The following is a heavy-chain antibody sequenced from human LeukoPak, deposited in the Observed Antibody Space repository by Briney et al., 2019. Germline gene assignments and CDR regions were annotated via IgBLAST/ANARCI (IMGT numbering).Heavy chain of an antibody. CDR1: GFTFDDYG. J-gene: IGHJ4*02. Sequence: PGGSLRLSCAASGFTFDDYGMSWVRQAPGKGVEWVSGINWNGGSTGYADSVKGRFTISRDNAKNSLYLQMNSLRAEDTALYYCARVTAYYDSSGYSGYYYFDYWGQGTLVTVSS. V-gene: IGHV3-20*04. CDR2: INWNGGST. D-gene: IGHD3-22*01. CDR3: ARVTAYYDSSGYSGYYYFDY.